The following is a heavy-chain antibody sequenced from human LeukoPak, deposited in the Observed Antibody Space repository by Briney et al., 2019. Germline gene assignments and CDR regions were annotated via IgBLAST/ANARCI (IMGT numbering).Heavy chain of an antibody. CDR2: ISSSSRYI. Sequence: GGSLRLSCAASGFTLSRYSMNWVRQAPGKGREWVSSISSSSRYIYYADSVKGRFTISRDNAKYSLYLQMNSLRAEDTAVYYCAARDHDAFDIWGQGTMVTVSS. J-gene: IGHJ3*02. V-gene: IGHV3-21*01. CDR1: GFTLSRYS. CDR3: AARDHDAFDI.